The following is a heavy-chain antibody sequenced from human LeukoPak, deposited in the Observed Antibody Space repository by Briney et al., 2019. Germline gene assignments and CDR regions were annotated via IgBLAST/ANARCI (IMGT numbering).Heavy chain of an antibody. CDR3: ARVTGYIIEDYFDY. Sequence: QASETLSLTCTVSGGSISSSSYYWSWIRQPPGKGLEWIGYIYYSGSTNYNPSLKSRVTISVDTSKNQFSLKLRSVTAADTAVYYCARVTGYIIEDYFDYWGQGILVTVSS. J-gene: IGHJ4*02. CDR2: IYYSGST. V-gene: IGHV4-61*01. CDR1: GGSISSSSYY. D-gene: IGHD3-9*01.